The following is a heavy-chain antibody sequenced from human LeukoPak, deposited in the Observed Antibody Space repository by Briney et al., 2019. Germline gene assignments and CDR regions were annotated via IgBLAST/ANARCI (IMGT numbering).Heavy chain of an antibody. V-gene: IGHV4-39*01. CDR2: IYYSGST. D-gene: IGHD3-10*01. J-gene: IGHJ4*02. Sequence: SETLSLTCTVSGGSISGSSYYWGWIRQPPGKGLEWIGSIYYSGSTYYNPSLKSRVTISVDTSKNQFSLKLSSVTAADTAVYYCAQTGLLWFGELSVMSDYWGQGTLVTVSS. CDR3: AQTGLLWFGELSVMSDY. CDR1: GGSISGSSYY.